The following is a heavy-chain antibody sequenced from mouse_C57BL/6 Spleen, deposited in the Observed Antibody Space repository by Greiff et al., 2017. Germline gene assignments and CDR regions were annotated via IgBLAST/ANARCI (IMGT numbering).Heavy chain of an antibody. J-gene: IGHJ4*01. V-gene: IGHV1-42*01. CDR3: ARRGGDYAMDY. CDR1: GYSFTGYY. CDR2: INPSTGGT. Sequence: VQLKESGPELVKPGASVKISCKASGYSFTGYYMNWVKQSPEKSLEWIGEINPSTGGTTYNQKFKAKATLTVDKSSSTAYMQLKSLTSEYSAVYYCARRGGDYAMDYWGQGTSVTVSS.